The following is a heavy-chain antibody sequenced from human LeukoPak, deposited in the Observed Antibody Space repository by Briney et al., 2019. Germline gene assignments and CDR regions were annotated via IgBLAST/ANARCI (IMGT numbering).Heavy chain of an antibody. CDR1: GGSVTSGNYY. J-gene: IGHJ4*02. CDR3: AREPPGY. V-gene: IGHV4-61*02. Sequence: PSQTLSLTCTVSGGSVTSGNYYWNWLRQPAGKGLEWIGRIYTNAGASYNPSLKSRDTISIDASKNQFSLKLSAVTAADTAVYYCAREPPGYWGQGILVTVSS. CDR2: IYTNAGA.